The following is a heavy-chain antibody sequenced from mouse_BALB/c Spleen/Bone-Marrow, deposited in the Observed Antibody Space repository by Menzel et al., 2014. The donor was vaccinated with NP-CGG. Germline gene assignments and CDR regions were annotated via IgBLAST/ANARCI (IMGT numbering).Heavy chain of an antibody. CDR3: ARRLYGNYEE. CDR2: ILPGSGRA. Sequence: VQLQQSGAELMKPGASVKISCKATGYIFSSYWIEWIKQRPGRGLEWIGEILPGSGRANYNENFKGKATFTADTSSNTAYMQLSSLTSGDSAVYYCARRLYGNYEEWGQGASVTVSS. D-gene: IGHD2-1*01. V-gene: IGHV1-9*01. J-gene: IGHJ4*01. CDR1: GYIFSSYW.